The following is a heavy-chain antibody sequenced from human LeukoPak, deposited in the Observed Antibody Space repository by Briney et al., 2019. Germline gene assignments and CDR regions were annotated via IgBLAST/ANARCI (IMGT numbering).Heavy chain of an antibody. CDR3: ARDPPYYYDSSGLGDY. CDR2: ISSSSTI. CDR1: GFTFSSYS. V-gene: IGHV3-48*02. Sequence: PGGSLRLSCAASGFTFSSYSMNWVRQAPGKGLEWVSYISSSSTIYYADSVKGRFTISRDNAKNSLYLQMNSLRDEDTAVYYCARDPPYYYDSSGLGDYWGQGTLVTVSS. D-gene: IGHD3-22*01. J-gene: IGHJ4*02.